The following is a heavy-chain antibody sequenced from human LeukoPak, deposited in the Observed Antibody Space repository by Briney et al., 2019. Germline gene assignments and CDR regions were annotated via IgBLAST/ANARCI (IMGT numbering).Heavy chain of an antibody. CDR2: ISSSGSTI. J-gene: IGHJ6*04. V-gene: IGHV3-48*03. Sequence: KVSCKTSGYTFSSYEMNWVRQAPGKGLEWVSYISSSGSTIYYADSVKGRFTISRDDAKNSLYLQMNSLRAEDTAVYYCAELGITMIGGVWGKGTTVTISS. D-gene: IGHD3-10*02. CDR3: AELGITMIGGV. CDR1: GYTFSSYE.